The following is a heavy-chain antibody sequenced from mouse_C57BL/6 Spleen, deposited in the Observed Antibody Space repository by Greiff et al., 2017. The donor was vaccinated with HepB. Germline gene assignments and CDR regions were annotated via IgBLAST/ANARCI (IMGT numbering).Heavy chain of an antibody. Sequence: QVQLQQPGAELVKPGASVKLSCKASGYTFTSYWMHWVKQRPGQGLEWIGTIHPNSGSTNYNEKFKSKATLTVDKSSSTAYMQLSSLTSEDSAVYYCAVVARYYFDYWGQGTTLTVSS. CDR1: GYTFTSYW. CDR3: AVVARYYFDY. J-gene: IGHJ2*01. V-gene: IGHV1-64*01. D-gene: IGHD1-1*01. CDR2: IHPNSGST.